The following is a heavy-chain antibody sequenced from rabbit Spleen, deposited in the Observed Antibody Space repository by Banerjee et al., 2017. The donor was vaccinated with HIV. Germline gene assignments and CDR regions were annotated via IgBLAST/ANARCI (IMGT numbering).Heavy chain of an antibody. D-gene: IGHD1-1*01. CDR2: IYAGSSGST. V-gene: IGHV1S40*01. CDR3: ARDLDGVIGWNFGW. J-gene: IGHJ4*01. Sequence: QSLEESGGDLVKPGGTLTLTCTASGFSFSSYYMCWVRQAPGKGLEWIACIYAGSSGSTYYASWAKGRFTISKTSSTTVTLQMTSLTAADTATYFCARDLDGVIGWNFGWWGPGTLVTVS. CDR1: GFSFSSYY.